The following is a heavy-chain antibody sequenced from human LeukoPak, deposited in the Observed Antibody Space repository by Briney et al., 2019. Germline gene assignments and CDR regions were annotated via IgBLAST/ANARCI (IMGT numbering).Heavy chain of an antibody. J-gene: IGHJ4*02. CDR2: VNQDGRQK. V-gene: IGHV3-7*02. CDR1: AFTFSSYW. CDR3: AGRGCTNGLCHFDY. Sequence: PGGSLRLSCAASAFTFSSYWMSWVRQAPGKGLEWVANVNQDGRQKNYVDSVRGRFTISRDNTKNSLYLQMNSLRAEDTALYYCAGRGCTNGLCHFDYWGQGTLVTVSS. D-gene: IGHD2-8*01.